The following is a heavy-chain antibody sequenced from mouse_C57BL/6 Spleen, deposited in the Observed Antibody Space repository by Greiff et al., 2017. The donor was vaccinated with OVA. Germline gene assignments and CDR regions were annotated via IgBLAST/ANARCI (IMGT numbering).Heavy chain of an antibody. Sequence: VQLQESGPELVKPGASVKLSCKASGYTFTSYDINWVKQRPGQGLEWIGWIYPRDGSTKYNEKFKGKATLTVDTSSSTAYMELHSLTSEDSAVYFCARSRDYDDWYFDVWGTGTTVTVSS. CDR1: GYTFTSYD. J-gene: IGHJ1*03. CDR3: ARSRDYDDWYFDV. D-gene: IGHD2-4*01. V-gene: IGHV1-85*01. CDR2: IYPRDGST.